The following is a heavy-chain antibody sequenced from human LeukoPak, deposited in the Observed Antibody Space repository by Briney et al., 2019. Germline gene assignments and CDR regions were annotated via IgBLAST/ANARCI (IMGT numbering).Heavy chain of an antibody. CDR2: INHSGST. J-gene: IGHJ4*02. D-gene: IGHD3-22*01. Sequence: SETLSLTCAVYGGSFSGYYWSWIRQPPGKGLEWIGEINHSGSTNYNPSLKSRVTISVDTSKNQFSLKLSSVTAADTAVYYCTRHRYDSSGYYPYVLDYWGQGTLAAVSS. CDR1: GGSFSGYY. CDR3: TRHRYDSSGYYPYVLDY. V-gene: IGHV4-34*01.